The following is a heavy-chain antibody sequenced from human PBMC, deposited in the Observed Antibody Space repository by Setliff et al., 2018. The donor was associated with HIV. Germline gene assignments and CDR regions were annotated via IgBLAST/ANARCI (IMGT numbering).Heavy chain of an antibody. CDR3: AKELAASGLGYFDS. CDR1: GFTFSNYA. J-gene: IGHJ4*02. CDR2: ILSTGERT. V-gene: IGHV3-23*01. Sequence: GGSLRLSCAASGFTFSNYAMSWVRQAPGEGLEWVSAILSTGERTFYADSVKGRFTISRGNSKNTVYLQMNSLRAEETAEYYCAKELAASGLGYFDSWGRGILVTVSS. D-gene: IGHD3-22*01.